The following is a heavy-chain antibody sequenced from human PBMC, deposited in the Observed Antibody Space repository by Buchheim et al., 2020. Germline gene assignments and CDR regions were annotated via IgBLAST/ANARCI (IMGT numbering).Heavy chain of an antibody. CDR2: IYHSGST. V-gene: IGHV4-38-2*01. Sequence: QVQLQESGPGLVKPSETLSLTCAVSGYSISSGYYWGWIRQPPGKGLEWIGSIYHSGSTYYNPSLKSRVTISVDTSKNQFSLKLSSVTAADTAVYYCARTYYDILTGHDAFDIWGQGT. J-gene: IGHJ3*02. CDR3: ARTYYDILTGHDAFDI. CDR1: GYSISSGYY. D-gene: IGHD3-9*01.